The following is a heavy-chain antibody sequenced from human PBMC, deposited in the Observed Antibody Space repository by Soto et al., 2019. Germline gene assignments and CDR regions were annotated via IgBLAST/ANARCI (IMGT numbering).Heavy chain of an antibody. CDR3: AGDCYRFDY. CDR2: NPQSGTG. CDR1: RVSITSSHW. D-gene: IGHD3-16*01. V-gene: IGHV4-4*02. Sequence: SETLSLTCDVSRVSITSSHWWNWVRPPRGKGLERLERNPQSGTGNDNATLRSRLTISFDKPKNQLSLKRMSVTAADTVFYYYAGDCYRFDYSGPSILVTVSS. J-gene: IGHJ4*02.